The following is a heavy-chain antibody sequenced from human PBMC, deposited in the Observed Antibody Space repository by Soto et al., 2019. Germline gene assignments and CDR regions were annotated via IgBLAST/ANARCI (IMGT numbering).Heavy chain of an antibody. CDR1: GFTFSSYG. V-gene: IGHV3-33*01. J-gene: IGHJ4*02. D-gene: IGHD4-4*01. CDR3: ARGVDYSNFDY. CDR2: IWYDGSNK. Sequence: GGSLRLSCAASGFTFSSYGMHWVRQAPGKGLEWVAVIWYDGSNKYYADSVKGRFTISRDNSKNTLYLQMNSLRAEDTAVYYCARGVDYSNFDYWGQGTLVTVSS.